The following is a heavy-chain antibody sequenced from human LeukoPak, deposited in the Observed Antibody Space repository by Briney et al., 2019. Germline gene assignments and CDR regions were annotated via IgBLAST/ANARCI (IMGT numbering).Heavy chain of an antibody. CDR2: ISYDGSNK. CDR3: ALKGAYGDYPGY. Sequence: PGRSLRLSCAASGFTFSSYAMHWVRQAPGKGLEWVAVISYDGSNKYYADSVKGRFTISRDNSKNTLYLQMNSLRAEDTAVYYCALKGAYGDYPGYWGQGTLVTVSS. D-gene: IGHD4-17*01. CDR1: GFTFSSYA. V-gene: IGHV3-30-3*01. J-gene: IGHJ4*02.